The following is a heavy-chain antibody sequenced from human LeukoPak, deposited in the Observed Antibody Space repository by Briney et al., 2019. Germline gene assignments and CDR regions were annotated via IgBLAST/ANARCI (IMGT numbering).Heavy chain of an antibody. CDR3: AKDGESGSYPDY. Sequence: SGGSLRPSCIASGFTFSSYAMSWVRQAPGKGLEWVSAISGSGGSTYSADSVKGRFTISRDNSKNTLYLQMNSLGAEDSAVYYCAKDGESGSYPDYWGQGTLVTVSS. CDR1: GFTFSSYA. D-gene: IGHD1-26*01. J-gene: IGHJ4*02. CDR2: ISGSGGST. V-gene: IGHV3-23*01.